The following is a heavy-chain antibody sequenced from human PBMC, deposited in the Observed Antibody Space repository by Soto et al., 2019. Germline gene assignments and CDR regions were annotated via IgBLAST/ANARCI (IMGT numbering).Heavy chain of an antibody. CDR1: GFTLSSYA. V-gene: IGHV3-23*01. CDR2: ITVSGGST. J-gene: IGHJ4*02. D-gene: IGHD3-16*01. Sequence: GGSLRLSCAASGFTLSSYAMSWVRQAPGKGLEWVSAITVSGGSTYYADSVKGRFTISRDNSKNTLYLQMNSLRAEDTAVYYCARDDYYNRQGEYWGQGTLVTVSS. CDR3: ARDDYYNRQGEY.